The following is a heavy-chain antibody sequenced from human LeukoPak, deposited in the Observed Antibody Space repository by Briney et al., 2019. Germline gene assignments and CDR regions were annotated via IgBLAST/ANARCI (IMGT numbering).Heavy chain of an antibody. CDR2: INHSGST. CDR1: GGSFSGYY. J-gene: IGHJ4*02. V-gene: IGHV4-34*01. Sequence: SETLSLTCAVYGGSFSGYYWSWIRQPPGKGLEWIGEINHSGSTNYNPSLKSRVTISVDTSKNQFSLKLSSVTAADTAVYYCARGHYLGVTIFGVVIPHYFDYWGQGTLVTVSS. CDR3: ARGHYLGVTIFGVVIPHYFDY. D-gene: IGHD3-3*01.